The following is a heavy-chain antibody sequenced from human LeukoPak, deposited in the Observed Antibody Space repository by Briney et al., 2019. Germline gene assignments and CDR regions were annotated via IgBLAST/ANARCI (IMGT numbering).Heavy chain of an antibody. V-gene: IGHV3-33*01. CDR2: IWCDGSNK. Sequence: GGSLRLSCAAPGFTFSSYGMPWVRQAPGKGLEGVAVIWCDGSNKYYADSVKGRSTISRDNSKNTLYLQMNSLRAEDTAVYYCARAYDSSGYYPLGAFDIWGQGTMVTVSS. CDR1: GFTFSSYG. D-gene: IGHD3-22*01. J-gene: IGHJ3*02. CDR3: ARAYDSSGYYPLGAFDI.